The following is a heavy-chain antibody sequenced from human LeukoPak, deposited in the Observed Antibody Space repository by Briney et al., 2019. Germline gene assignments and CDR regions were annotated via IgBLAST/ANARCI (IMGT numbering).Heavy chain of an antibody. Sequence: GGSLRLSCAASGFSFSSYALHWVRQAPGKGLEWVAAVSFDAKSQYYADSVQGRLTVSGDNSNNTVFLHMTGLRSDDTAVYYCVKARGYSGYDYFDYWGQGALVTVSS. J-gene: IGHJ4*02. D-gene: IGHD5-12*01. V-gene: IGHV3-30*18. CDR3: VKARGYSGYDYFDY. CDR2: VSFDAKSQ. CDR1: GFSFSSYA.